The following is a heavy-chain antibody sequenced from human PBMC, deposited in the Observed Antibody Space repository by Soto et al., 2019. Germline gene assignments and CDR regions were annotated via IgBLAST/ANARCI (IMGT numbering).Heavy chain of an antibody. D-gene: IGHD6-19*01. CDR3: ARGKAYWTSDSGHDN. V-gene: IGHV1-18*01. J-gene: IGHJ4*02. CDR2: VSAYNGHT. CDR1: GYTFTSYG. Sequence: QVQLVQSGAEVKRPGASVKVSCKASGYTFTSYGVSWVRQAPGQGLEWMGWVSAYNGHTYYAQKRQGRVSMTTDTSTSTANMELRSRRSDDTAVYYCARGKAYWTSDSGHDNWGQGTLVTVSS.